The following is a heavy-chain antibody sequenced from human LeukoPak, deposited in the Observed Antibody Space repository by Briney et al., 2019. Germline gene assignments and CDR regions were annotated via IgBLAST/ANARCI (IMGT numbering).Heavy chain of an antibody. Sequence: GASVKVSCKASGGTFSSYAISWVRQAPGQGLEWMGGIIPIFGTANYAQKFQGRVTITTDESTSTAYMELSSLRSEDTAVYYCARDRDNWNDPPGAFDIWGQGTMVTVSS. CDR2: IIPIFGTA. D-gene: IGHD1-1*01. CDR3: ARDRDNWNDPPGAFDI. J-gene: IGHJ3*02. V-gene: IGHV1-69*05. CDR1: GGTFSSYA.